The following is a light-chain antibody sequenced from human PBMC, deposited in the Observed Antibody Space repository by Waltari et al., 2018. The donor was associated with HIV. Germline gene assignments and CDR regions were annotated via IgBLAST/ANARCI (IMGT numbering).Light chain of an antibody. CDR3: QSYDSSLTTWV. Sequence: QSVLTQPPSVSGAPAQRVTISCTGSSSNIGAGYDVHWYQQLPGTAPKPLIYGNSNRPSGVPDRFSGAKSDTSASLAITGLQAADEADYYCQSYDSSLTTWVFGGGTKLTGL. J-gene: IGLJ3*02. CDR2: GNS. V-gene: IGLV1-40*01. CDR1: SSNIGAGYD.